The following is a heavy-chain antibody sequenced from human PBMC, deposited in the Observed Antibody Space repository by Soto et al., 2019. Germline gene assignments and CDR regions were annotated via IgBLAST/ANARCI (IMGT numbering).Heavy chain of an antibody. CDR3: AKAGPXLPAVALGDYYYYGLDV. Sequence: LRLSCAASGFTFSSYAMTWVRQAPGKGLEWVSTISSNSISTYYADPVKGRFTISRDNSVNTLFLQMKSLTAEDTALYYCAKAGPXLPAVALGDYYYYGLDVWGQGTTVTVSS. D-gene: IGHD2-2*01. CDR1: GFTFSSYA. J-gene: IGHJ6*02. V-gene: IGHV3-23*01. CDR2: ISSNSIST.